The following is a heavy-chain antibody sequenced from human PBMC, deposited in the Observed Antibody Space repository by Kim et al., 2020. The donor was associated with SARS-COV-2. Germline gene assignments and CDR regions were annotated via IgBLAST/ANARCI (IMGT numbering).Heavy chain of an antibody. CDR2: ITTSNGKT. CDR3: ARGALTDDAFDV. V-gene: IGHV1-18*04. J-gene: IGHJ3*01. D-gene: IGHD1-26*01. CDR1: GYNFTNHG. Sequence: ASVKVSCKASGYNFTNHGLTWVRQAPGQGLEWMGWITTSNGKTFYAQKFQGRVTMATDTLTNTAYMELKSLTADDTAMYYCARGALTDDAFDVWGQGTMVTVSS.